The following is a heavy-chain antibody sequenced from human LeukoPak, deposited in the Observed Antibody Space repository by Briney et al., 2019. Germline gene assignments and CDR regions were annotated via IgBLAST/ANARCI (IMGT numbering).Heavy chain of an antibody. J-gene: IGHJ4*02. Sequence: PSETLSLTCTVSGGSISSYYWSWIRQPPGKGLEWIGYIYYSGSTNYNPSLKSRVTISVDTSKNQFSLKLSSVTAADTAVYYCARGEDGYNQLDYWGQGTLVTVSS. V-gene: IGHV4-59*01. CDR3: ARGEDGYNQLDY. D-gene: IGHD5-24*01. CDR1: GGSISSYY. CDR2: IYYSGST.